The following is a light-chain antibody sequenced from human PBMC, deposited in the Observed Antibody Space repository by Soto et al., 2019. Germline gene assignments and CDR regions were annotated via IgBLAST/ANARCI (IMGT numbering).Light chain of an antibody. V-gene: IGLV1-47*01. Sequence: QSVLTQPPSASGTPGQRVTISCSGSSSNIGRNYVYWYQQLPGTAPKLLIYRNNQRPSGVPDRFSGYKSGTSASLAISGLRSEDEADYYCAAWDDSLSGTWVFGGGTKLTVL. CDR2: RNN. J-gene: IGLJ3*02. CDR3: AAWDDSLSGTWV. CDR1: SSNIGRNY.